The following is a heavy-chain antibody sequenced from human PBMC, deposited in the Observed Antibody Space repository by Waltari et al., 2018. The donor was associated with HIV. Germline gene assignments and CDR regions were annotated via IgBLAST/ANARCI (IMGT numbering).Heavy chain of an antibody. Sequence: EVQLVESGGGLVKPGGSLRLSCAASGFTFSNAWMSWVRQAPGKGLEWVGRIKSKTDGGTTDYAAPVKGRFTISRDDSKNTLYLQMNSLKTEDTAVYYCLGPSGSGPLGMDVWGQGTTVTVSS. CDR2: IKSKTDGGTT. D-gene: IGHD3-10*01. J-gene: IGHJ6*02. CDR1: GFTFSNAW. CDR3: LGPSGSGPLGMDV. V-gene: IGHV3-15*01.